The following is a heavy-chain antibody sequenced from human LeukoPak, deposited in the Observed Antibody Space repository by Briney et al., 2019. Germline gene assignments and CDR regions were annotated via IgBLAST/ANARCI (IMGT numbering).Heavy chain of an antibody. V-gene: IGHV3-30*18. CDR1: GFTFSSYG. D-gene: IGHD1-26*01. CDR2: ISYDGSNK. J-gene: IGHJ4*02. CDR3: ANEWELGSFDY. Sequence: GRSLRLSCAASGFTFSSYGMHWVRQAPGKGLERVAVISYDGSNKYYADSVKGRFTISRDNSKNTLYLQMNSLRAEDTAVYYCANEWELGSFDYWGQGTLVTVSS.